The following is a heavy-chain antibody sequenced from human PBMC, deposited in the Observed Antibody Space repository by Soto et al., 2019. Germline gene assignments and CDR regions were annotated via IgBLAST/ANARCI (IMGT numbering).Heavy chain of an antibody. CDR2: ISSSSSYI. CDR1: GFTFSSYS. D-gene: IGHD4-17*01. J-gene: IGHJ6*03. Sequence: GGSLRLSCAASGFTFSSYSMNWVRQAPGKGLEWVSSISSSSSYIYYADSVKGRFTISRDNAKNSLYLQMNSLRAEDTAVYYCARVYYYGDYYYYYYMDVWGKGTTVTVSS. V-gene: IGHV3-21*01. CDR3: ARVYYYGDYYYYYYMDV.